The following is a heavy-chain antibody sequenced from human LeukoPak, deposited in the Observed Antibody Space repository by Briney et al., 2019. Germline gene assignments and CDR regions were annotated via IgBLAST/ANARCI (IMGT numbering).Heavy chain of an antibody. V-gene: IGHV3-7*01. CDR3: ARDASALY. Sequence: GGSLRLSCAASGLIFSKYWMTWVRQAPGKGLEWVASIKPDGSEKYYLDSVEGRFTISRDNARDSLYLQMNSLRDDDTSVYFCARDASALYWGRGTLVTVSP. CDR1: GLIFSKYW. J-gene: IGHJ4*02. CDR2: IKPDGSEK. D-gene: IGHD6-19*01.